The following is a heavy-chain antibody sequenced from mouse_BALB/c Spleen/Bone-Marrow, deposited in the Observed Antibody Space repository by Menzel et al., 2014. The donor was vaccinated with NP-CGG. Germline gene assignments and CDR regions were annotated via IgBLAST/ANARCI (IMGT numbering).Heavy chain of an antibody. J-gene: IGHJ2*01. D-gene: IGHD2-3*01. CDR2: ILPGSGST. CDR1: GYTFSSYW. V-gene: IGHV1-9*01. CDR3: ARRGYDGYH. Sequence: VQLQQSGAELMKPGASVKISCKATGYTFSSYWIEWVRQRPGHGLEWIGEILPGSGSTNYNEKFKGKATFTADTSSNTAYMQLSSLTSEDSAVYYYARRGYDGYHWGQGTTLTVSS.